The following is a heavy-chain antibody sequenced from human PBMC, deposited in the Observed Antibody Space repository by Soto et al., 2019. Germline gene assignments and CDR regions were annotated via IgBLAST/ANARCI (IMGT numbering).Heavy chain of an antibody. Sequence: EEQLVESVGGLVQPGGSLRLCCAASGFTFSSYDMHWVRQATGKGLEWVSAIGTAGDTYYPGSVKGRFTISRENAKNSLYLQMNSLRAEDTAVYYCARGGYDFWSGSVYYYGMDVWGQGTTVTVSS. D-gene: IGHD3-3*01. CDR1: GFTFSSYD. V-gene: IGHV3-13*01. J-gene: IGHJ6*02. CDR3: ARGGYDFWSGSVYYYGMDV. CDR2: IGTAGDT.